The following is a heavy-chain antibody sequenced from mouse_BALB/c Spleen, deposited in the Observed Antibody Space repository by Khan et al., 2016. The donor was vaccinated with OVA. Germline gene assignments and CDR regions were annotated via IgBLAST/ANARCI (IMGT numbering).Heavy chain of an antibody. CDR1: GYSFTLYY. Sequence: EVQLQQSGPDLVKPGASVKISCKASGYSFTLYYMSWVKQSHGKSLEWIGRINPNTDNINYNQEFKGRAILTVDKSSNTAYMELHSLTSEDSAVYCCARGYDFFASWGQGTLVTVSA. J-gene: IGHJ3*01. CDR2: INPNTDNI. D-gene: IGHD2-14*01. CDR3: ARGYDFFAS. V-gene: IGHV1-26*01.